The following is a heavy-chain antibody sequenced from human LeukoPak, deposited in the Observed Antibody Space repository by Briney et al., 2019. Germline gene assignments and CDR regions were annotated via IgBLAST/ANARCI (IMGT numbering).Heavy chain of an antibody. V-gene: IGHV1-3*01. J-gene: IGHJ6*03. CDR1: GYTFTSYA. CDR2: INAGNGNT. D-gene: IGHD3-22*01. CDR3: ARDPLSYYYDSSGSARYYYYMDV. Sequence: ASVKVSCKASGYTFTSYAMHWVRQAPGQRLVWMGWINAGNGNTKYSQKFQGRVTITRDTSASTAYMELSSLRSDDTAVYYCARDPLSYYYDSSGSARYYYYMDVWGKGTTVTVSS.